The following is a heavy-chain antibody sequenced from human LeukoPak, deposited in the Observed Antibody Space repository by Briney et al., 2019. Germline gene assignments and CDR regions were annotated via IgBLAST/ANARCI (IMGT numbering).Heavy chain of an antibody. V-gene: IGHV3-30*04. J-gene: IGHJ4*02. CDR1: GFTLSNYA. CDR2: ITYDGSNK. CDR3: RDPFDY. Sequence: GGSLRLSCAASGFTLSNYAMHWVRQAPGKGLEWVAIITYDGSNKDYADVVKGRFTISRDNSKNTMYLQMNSLRAEDTAVYYCRDPFDYWGQGTLVTVSS.